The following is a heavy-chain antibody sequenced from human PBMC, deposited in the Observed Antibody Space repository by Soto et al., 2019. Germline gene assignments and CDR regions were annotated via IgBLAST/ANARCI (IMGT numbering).Heavy chain of an antibody. CDR1: GGSISSGDSY. D-gene: IGHD5-12*01. V-gene: IGHV4-30-4*01. CDR3: ARDRAGYKAYDL. CDR2: VFFSGSA. Sequence: QVLLQESGPGLVKPSQTLSLSCTVSGGSISSGDSYWSWVRQPPGKGLEWIGYVFFSGSAYYNPSLKSRVTISVDTSKKEFSLNLTSVTAADTAMYYCARDRAGYKAYDLCGQGTLVTVSS. J-gene: IGHJ5*02.